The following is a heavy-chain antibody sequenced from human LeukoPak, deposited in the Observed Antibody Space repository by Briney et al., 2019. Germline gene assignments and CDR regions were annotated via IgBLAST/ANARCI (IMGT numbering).Heavy chain of an antibody. CDR3: ASGGAYCSSTSCYAFDY. J-gene: IGHJ4*02. CDR1: GGSISSYY. CDR2: IYYSGST. Sequence: SETLSLTCTVSGGSISSYYWSWIRQPPGKGLEWIGYIYYSGSTYYNPSLKSRVTISVDTSKNQFSLKLSSVTAADTAVYYCASGGAYCSSTSCYAFDYWGQGTLVTVSS. V-gene: IGHV4-59*12. D-gene: IGHD2-2*01.